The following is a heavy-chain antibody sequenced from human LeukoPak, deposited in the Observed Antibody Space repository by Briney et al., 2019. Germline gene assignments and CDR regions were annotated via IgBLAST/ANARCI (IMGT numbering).Heavy chain of an antibody. D-gene: IGHD6-13*01. CDR2: IGYSGSP. V-gene: IGHV4-59*08. Sequence: PSETLSLSCSVSGGFFSSYFWSWIRLPPGKGLEWIGYIGYSGSPDYNPSFKSRLTISVDTSKNQFSLKLRSVTAADTAVYYCARHGGSWTFYYWGQGTLVTVSS. CDR3: ARHGGSWTFYY. CDR1: GGFFSSYF. J-gene: IGHJ4*02.